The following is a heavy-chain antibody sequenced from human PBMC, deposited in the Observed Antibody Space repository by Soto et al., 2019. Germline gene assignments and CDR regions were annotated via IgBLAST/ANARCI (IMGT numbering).Heavy chain of an antibody. Sequence: ASVKVSCKASGGTFSSYSISWVRHAPGQGLEWMGGIIPIFGTANYAQKFQGRVTITADKSTSTAYMELSSLRSEDTAVYYCARDRSITIFGVVILTDAFDIWGQGTMVTVSS. J-gene: IGHJ3*02. D-gene: IGHD3-3*01. CDR3: ARDRSITIFGVVILTDAFDI. V-gene: IGHV1-69*06. CDR2: IIPIFGTA. CDR1: GGTFSSYS.